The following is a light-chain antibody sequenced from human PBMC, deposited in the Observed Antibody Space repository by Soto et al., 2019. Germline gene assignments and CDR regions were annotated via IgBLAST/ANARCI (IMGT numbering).Light chain of an antibody. CDR1: SSNIGAGYD. V-gene: IGLV1-40*01. CDR2: DNT. Sequence: QTVVTQPPSVSGAPGQRVTISCTGSSSNIGAGYDVQWYQQIPGTAPKLLIFDNTDRPSGVPDRFSASKSGTSASLAITGLQAEDEADFYCQSYDSGLSGVVFGGGTQLTVL. J-gene: IGLJ2*01. CDR3: QSYDSGLSGVV.